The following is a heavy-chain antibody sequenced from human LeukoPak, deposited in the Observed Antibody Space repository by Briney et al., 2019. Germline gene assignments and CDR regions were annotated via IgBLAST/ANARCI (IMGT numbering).Heavy chain of an antibody. J-gene: IGHJ4*02. D-gene: IGHD4-17*01. CDR1: GYSISRGYH. V-gene: IGHV4-38-2*01. CDR2: IHHSGNT. CDR3: ARRGINSVTKRAYDS. Sequence: SETLSLTCAVSGYSISRGYHWGWIRQPPGKGLEWIGSIHHSGNTYYNSSLKSRVTISVDTSKNQFSLRLGSVTAADTAIYFCARRGINSVTKRAYDSWGQGTLVTVSP.